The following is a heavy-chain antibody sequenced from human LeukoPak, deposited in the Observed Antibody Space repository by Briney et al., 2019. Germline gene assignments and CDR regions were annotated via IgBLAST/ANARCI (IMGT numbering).Heavy chain of an antibody. V-gene: IGHV3-21*01. CDR2: ISSSSSYI. D-gene: IGHD6-19*01. CDR3: ARGPYSSGWYWFDP. CDR1: GFTFSSYS. J-gene: IGHJ5*02. Sequence: GGSLRLSCAASGFTFSSYSMNWVRQAPGKGLEWVSSISSSSSYIYYADSVKGRFTISRDNAKNSLYLQMNSLRAEDTAVYYCARGPYSSGWYWFDPWGQGTLVTVSS.